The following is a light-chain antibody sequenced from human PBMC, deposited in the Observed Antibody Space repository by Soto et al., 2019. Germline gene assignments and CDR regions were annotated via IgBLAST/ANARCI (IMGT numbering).Light chain of an antibody. Sequence: DIQMTQSPSSLSASVGDRVTITCRASQSISSYLNWYQQKPGKAPKLLIYAASSLQSGVPSRFSGSGSGTDFTLPISSMQPDDFATYYCQQSYSTPPTFGQGTKVEIK. CDR2: AAS. J-gene: IGKJ1*01. V-gene: IGKV1-39*01. CDR3: QQSYSTPPT. CDR1: QSISSY.